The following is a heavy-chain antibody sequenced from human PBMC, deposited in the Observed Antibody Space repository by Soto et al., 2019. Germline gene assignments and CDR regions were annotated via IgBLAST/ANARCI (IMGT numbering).Heavy chain of an antibody. D-gene: IGHD4-17*01. V-gene: IGHV3-30-3*01. CDR1: GFTFSDDG. Sequence: PGGSLRLSCLASGFTFSDDGFHWVRQAPGKGLEWVAFISYEGNKKFTADSVKGRFTICRDNSKSTLYLQMNSLRIEDTAVYYCARDSAYGGPGVPFDIWGQGTLVTVSS. J-gene: IGHJ3*02. CDR3: ARDSAYGGPGVPFDI. CDR2: ISYEGNKK.